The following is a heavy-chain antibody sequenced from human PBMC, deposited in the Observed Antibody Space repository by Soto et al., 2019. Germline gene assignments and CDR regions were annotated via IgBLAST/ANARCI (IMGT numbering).Heavy chain of an antibody. D-gene: IGHD3-22*01. J-gene: IGHJ4*02. CDR1: GASVSSRY. CDR2: IYYPATT. V-gene: IGHV4-59*02. CDR3: ARDQGYYDSSGSLSFDY. Sequence: SETLSLTCSVSGASVSSRYWNWIRQPPGKGLEWIGYIYYPATTNYNPSLKSRVTISVDTSKNQYSLTLSSVTAADTSVYYFARDQGYYDSSGSLSFDYWGQGTLVTVSS.